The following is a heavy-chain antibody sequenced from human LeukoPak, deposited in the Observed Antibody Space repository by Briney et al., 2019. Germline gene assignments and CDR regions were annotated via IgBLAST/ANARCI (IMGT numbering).Heavy chain of an antibody. V-gene: IGHV3-21*01. Sequence: GGSLRLSCAASGFTFSSYRMNWVRQAPGKGLEWVSSISSSSSYIYYADSVKGRFTISRDNAKNSLYLQMNSLRAEDTAVYYCARVTGIAVAGTADYWGQGTLVTVSS. CDR1: GFTFSSYR. CDR3: ARVTGIAVAGTADY. D-gene: IGHD6-19*01. CDR2: ISSSSSYI. J-gene: IGHJ4*02.